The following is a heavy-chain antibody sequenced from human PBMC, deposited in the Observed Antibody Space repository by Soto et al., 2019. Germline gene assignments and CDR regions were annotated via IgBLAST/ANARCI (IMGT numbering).Heavy chain of an antibody. CDR1: GYTFTSYG. V-gene: IGHV1-18*04. CDR2: ISAYNGNK. D-gene: IGHD2-2*01. Sequence: ASVKVSCKASGYTFTSYGISWVRQAPGQGLEWKGRISAYNGNKNYAQKHQGRVTMATVTSTSTVFMELRSLRSDDTAVYYCVRGGYCSSTSCYPPHPFDYWGQGTLVTVSS. J-gene: IGHJ4*02. CDR3: VRGGYCSSTSCYPPHPFDY.